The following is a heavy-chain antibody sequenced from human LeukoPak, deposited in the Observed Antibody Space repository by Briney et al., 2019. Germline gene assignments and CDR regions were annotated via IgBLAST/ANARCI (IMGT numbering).Heavy chain of an antibody. Sequence: GESLQISCKGSGYSFTSKWIGWVRQMPGKGLEWMGIIYPGDSDTRYSPSFQGQVTISADKSISTAYLQWSSLKASDSAMYYCATNTMFRGIHAFDIWGQGTMVTVSS. J-gene: IGHJ3*02. V-gene: IGHV5-51*01. CDR1: GYSFTSKW. CDR3: ATNTMFRGIHAFDI. CDR2: IYPGDSDT. D-gene: IGHD3-10*01.